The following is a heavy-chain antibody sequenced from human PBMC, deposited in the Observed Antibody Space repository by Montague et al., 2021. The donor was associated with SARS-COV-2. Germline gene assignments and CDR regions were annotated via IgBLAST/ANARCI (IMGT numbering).Heavy chain of an antibody. CDR2: INHSGST. V-gene: IGHV4-34*01. Sequence: TLSLTCAVYGGPFSGYYWSWIRQPPGKGLEWIGEINHSGSTNYNPSLKSRVTISVDTSKNQFSLKLSSVTAADTAVYYCTREGYQVLWSDYYYYGMDVWGQGTTVTVPS. CDR3: TREGYQVLWSDYYYYGMDV. D-gene: IGHD2-2*01. CDR1: GGPFSGYY. J-gene: IGHJ6*02.